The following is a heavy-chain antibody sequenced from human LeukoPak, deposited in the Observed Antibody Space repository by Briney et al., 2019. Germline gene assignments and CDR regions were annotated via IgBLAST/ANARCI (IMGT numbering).Heavy chain of an antibody. V-gene: IGHV1-2*02. D-gene: IGHD6-13*01. Sequence: ASVKVSCKASGYTFTGYYMHWVRQAPGQGLEWMGWINPNSGGTNYARKFQGRVTMTRDTSIRTAYMELSRLRSDDTAVYYCARDGRIAGAATGLGYWGQGTLVTVSS. CDR1: GYTFTGYY. J-gene: IGHJ4*02. CDR3: ARDGRIAGAATGLGY. CDR2: INPNSGGT.